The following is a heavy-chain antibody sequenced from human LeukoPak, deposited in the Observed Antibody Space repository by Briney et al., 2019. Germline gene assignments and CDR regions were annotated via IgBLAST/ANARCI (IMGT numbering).Heavy chain of an antibody. V-gene: IGHV4-39*01. Sequence: KPSETLALTCTVSGASISSSNYYWGWIRQPPGKGLEWIGSIYYGGSTYYNPSLKSRVSMSVDTSKNQLSLNLRSLIAAGTAVYYCARHSSGWYSFEYWGQGTLVTVFS. D-gene: IGHD6-19*01. CDR3: ARHSSGWYSFEY. CDR1: GASISSSNYY. CDR2: IYYGGST. J-gene: IGHJ4*02.